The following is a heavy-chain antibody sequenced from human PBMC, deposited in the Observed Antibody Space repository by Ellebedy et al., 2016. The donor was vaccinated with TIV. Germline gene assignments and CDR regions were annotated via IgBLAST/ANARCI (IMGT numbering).Heavy chain of an antibody. CDR1: GFTVSSDY. D-gene: IGHD3-16*01. CDR2: VFADGST. J-gene: IGHJ4*02. V-gene: IGHV3-53*01. CDR3: AKDPGGLTTMITPD. Sequence: GGSLRLXXAASGFTVSSDYMGWVRQAPGKGLEWVSVVFADGSTYYADSVKGRFTISRDNSRNTLYLQMSSLRVEDTAVYYCAKDPGGLTTMITPDWGQGTLVTVSS.